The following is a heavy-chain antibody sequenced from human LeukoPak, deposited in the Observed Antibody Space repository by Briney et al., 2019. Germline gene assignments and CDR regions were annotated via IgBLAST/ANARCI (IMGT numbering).Heavy chain of an antibody. CDR3: AREVISHDAFDI. CDR1: GGSISSGDYY. Sequence: SETLSLTRTVSGGSISSGDYYWSWIRQPPGKGLEWIGYIYYSGSTYYNPSLKSRVTISVDTSKNQFSLKLSSVTAADTAVYYCAREVISHDAFDIWGQGTMVTVSS. D-gene: IGHD3-22*01. V-gene: IGHV4-30-4*01. CDR2: IYYSGST. J-gene: IGHJ3*02.